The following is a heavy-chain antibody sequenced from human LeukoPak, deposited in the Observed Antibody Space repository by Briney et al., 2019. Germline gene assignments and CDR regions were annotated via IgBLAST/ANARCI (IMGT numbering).Heavy chain of an antibody. Sequence: SGGSLRLSCAASGFTFSNSWMHWVRQGTGKGLVWVSRINSDGSSTNYADSVKGRFTISRDNAKNTLYLQMNSLRAEDTALYYCYAQGVWGKGTTVTVSS. V-gene: IGHV3-74*01. CDR3: YAQGV. CDR1: GFTFSNSW. CDR2: INSDGSST. J-gene: IGHJ6*04.